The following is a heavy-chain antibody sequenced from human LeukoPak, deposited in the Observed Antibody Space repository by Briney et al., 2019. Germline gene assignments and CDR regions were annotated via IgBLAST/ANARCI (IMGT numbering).Heavy chain of an antibody. CDR2: INPNSGGT. CDR1: GYTFTGYY. D-gene: IGHD2-15*01. V-gene: IGHV1-2*02. CDR3: ARGSVSLWYYYYMDV. Sequence: ASVKVSCKASGYTFTGYYMHWVRQAPGQGLEWMGWINPNSGGTNFAQKFQGRVTMTRDTFISTVYMELSRLRSDDTAVYYCARGSVSLWYYYYMDVWGKGTTVTVSS. J-gene: IGHJ6*03.